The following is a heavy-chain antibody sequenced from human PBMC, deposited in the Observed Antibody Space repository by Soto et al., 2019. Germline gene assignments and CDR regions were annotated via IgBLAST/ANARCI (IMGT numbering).Heavy chain of an antibody. Sequence: GGSLRLSCAASGFTFSSYGMHWVRQAPGKGLEWVAVIWYDGSNKYYADSVKGRFTISRDNSKNTLYLQMNSLRAEDTAVYYCARETILTGXYLSANFDYWGQGTLVTVSS. D-gene: IGHD3-9*01. CDR1: GFTFSSYG. CDR2: IWYDGSNK. CDR3: ARETILTGXYLSANFDY. V-gene: IGHV3-33*01. J-gene: IGHJ4*02.